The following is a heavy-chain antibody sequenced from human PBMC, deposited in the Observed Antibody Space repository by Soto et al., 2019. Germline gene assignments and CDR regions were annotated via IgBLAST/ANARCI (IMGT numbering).Heavy chain of an antibody. J-gene: IGHJ5*02. CDR2: IHYSGST. CDR1: DDSIIGYY. CDR3: ARNHYGDPPLNNWFDP. D-gene: IGHD4-17*01. V-gene: IGHV4-59*13. Sequence: PSETLSLTCTVSDDSIIGYYWSWIRQPPGKGQEWIGNIHYSGSTNYSPSLKSRVTISIDTSKNQFSLNLSSVTAADTAVYYCARNHYGDPPLNNWFDPWGQGSLVTVSS.